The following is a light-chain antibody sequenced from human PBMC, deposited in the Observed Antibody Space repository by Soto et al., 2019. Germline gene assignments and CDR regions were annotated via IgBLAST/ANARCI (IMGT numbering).Light chain of an antibody. CDR2: EVS. CDR3: SSYAGSNNWGV. Sequence: QSALTQPPSASGSHGQSVAISCTGTSSDVGGYNFVSWYQQHPGKAPKLIIYEVSKRPSGVPDRFSGSKSGNTASLTVSGLQAEDEADYYCSSYAGSNNWGVFGGGTKLTVL. J-gene: IGLJ2*01. CDR1: SSDVGGYNF. V-gene: IGLV2-8*01.